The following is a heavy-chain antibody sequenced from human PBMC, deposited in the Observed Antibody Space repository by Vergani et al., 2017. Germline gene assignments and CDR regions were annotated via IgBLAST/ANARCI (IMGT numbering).Heavy chain of an antibody. CDR3: ARADYGGNGGFDY. CDR2: IYYSGST. J-gene: IGHJ4*02. V-gene: IGHV4-59*01. D-gene: IGHD4-23*01. Sequence: QVQLQESGPGLVKPSETLSLTCTVSGGSISSYYWSWIRQPPGKGLEWIGYIYYSGSTNYNPSLKSRVTISVDTSKNQFSLKLSSVTAADTAVYYCARADYGGNGGFDYWGQGTLVTVSS. CDR1: GGSISSYY.